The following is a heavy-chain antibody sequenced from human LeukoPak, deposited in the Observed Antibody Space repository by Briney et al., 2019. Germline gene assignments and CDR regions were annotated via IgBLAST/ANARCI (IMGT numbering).Heavy chain of an antibody. CDR2: ISSSSSYI. J-gene: IGHJ6*02. V-gene: IGHV3-21*01. Sequence: PGGSLRLSCAASGFTFSSYSMNWVRQAPGKGLEWVSSISSSSSYIYYADSVKGRFTISRDNAKNSLYLQINSLRAEDTAVYYCARAAYCDILTGYYNYYYGMDVWGQGTTVTVSS. CDR3: ARAAYCDILTGYYNYYYGMDV. D-gene: IGHD3-9*01. CDR1: GFTFSSYS.